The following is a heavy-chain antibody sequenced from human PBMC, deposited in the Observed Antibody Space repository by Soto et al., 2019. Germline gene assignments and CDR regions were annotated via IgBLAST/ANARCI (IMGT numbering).Heavy chain of an antibody. V-gene: IGHV4-61*01. CDR1: GGSVSYGSYY. CDR2: IYYSGST. Sequence: PSETLSLTCPVSGGSVSYGSYYWSWIRRPPGKGLEWIGYIYYSGSTNYKPSLKSRVTISVDTSKNQFSLKLSSVTAADTAVYYCARCAVAGPGAYYFDYWGQGTLVTVSS. J-gene: IGHJ4*02. CDR3: ARCAVAGPGAYYFDY. D-gene: IGHD6-19*01.